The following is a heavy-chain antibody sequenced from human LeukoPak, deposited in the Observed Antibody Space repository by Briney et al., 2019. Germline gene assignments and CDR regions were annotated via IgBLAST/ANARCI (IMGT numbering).Heavy chain of an antibody. D-gene: IGHD1-26*01. J-gene: IGHJ6*02. Sequence: GGSLRLSCAASGFIFSCYAMSWVRQAPGKGLEWVSAFSGSGDSTYYADSVKGRFTISRDNSKNTLYLQMNSLRAEDTAVYYCAKTRGSYRNNFYYYGMDVWGQGTTVTVSS. V-gene: IGHV3-23*01. CDR1: GFIFSCYA. CDR3: AKTRGSYRNNFYYYGMDV. CDR2: FSGSGDST.